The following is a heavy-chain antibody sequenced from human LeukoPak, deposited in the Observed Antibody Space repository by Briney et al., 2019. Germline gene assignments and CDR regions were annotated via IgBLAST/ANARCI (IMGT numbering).Heavy chain of an antibody. CDR3: ATEAPRSYYFDY. J-gene: IGHJ4*02. Sequence: ASEKVSCKASGHTFTNYQIQWVRQAPGQVVEWMGAVYATGGVAINTQTFPVRVTMTRDTSTGTVYMELSSLRFEDTAIYYCATEAPRSYYFDYWGQGIQVTVSS. CDR2: VYATGGVA. V-gene: IGHV1-46*01. CDR1: GHTFTNYQ.